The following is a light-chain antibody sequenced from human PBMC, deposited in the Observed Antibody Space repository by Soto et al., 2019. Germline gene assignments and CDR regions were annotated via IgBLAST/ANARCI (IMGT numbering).Light chain of an antibody. CDR2: EVT. CDR3: SSYTGTSTPVV. Sequence: QSALTQPASVSGSPGQSITISCTWTTNDVGIYKYVSWYQQHPGKAPKLMIYEVTNRPSGISNRFSGSKSGNTASLTISGLQAEDEAYYYCSSYTGTSTPVVFGGGTKLTVL. V-gene: IGLV2-14*01. CDR1: TNDVGIYKY. J-gene: IGLJ2*01.